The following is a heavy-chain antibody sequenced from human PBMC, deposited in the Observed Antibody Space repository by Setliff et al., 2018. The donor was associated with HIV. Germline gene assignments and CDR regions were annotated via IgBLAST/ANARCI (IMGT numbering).Heavy chain of an antibody. Sequence: SQTLSLTCAFYGASFTDYYWNWIRQPPGKGLEWIGEIHHTGHINYNPSFKSRVTMSLDMSTNQFSLKMASMTAADSAVYYCARFDVTPMTTRDYWGQGAQVTVS. CDR1: GASFTDYY. D-gene: IGHD4-17*01. J-gene: IGHJ4*02. CDR2: IHHTGHI. CDR3: ARFDVTPMTTRDY. V-gene: IGHV4-34*01.